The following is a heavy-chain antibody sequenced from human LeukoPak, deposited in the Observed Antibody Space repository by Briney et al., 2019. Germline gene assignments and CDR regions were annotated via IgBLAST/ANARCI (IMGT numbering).Heavy chain of an antibody. CDR3: ARDRSDTAMATNWFDP. Sequence: SVKVSCMASGGTFSSYAISWVRQAPGQGLEWMGGIIPIFGTANYAQKFQGRVTITADESTSTAYMELSSLRSEDTAVYYCARDRSDTAMATNWFDPWGQGTLVTVSS. CDR2: IIPIFGTA. J-gene: IGHJ5*02. CDR1: GGTFSSYA. V-gene: IGHV1-69*13. D-gene: IGHD5-18*01.